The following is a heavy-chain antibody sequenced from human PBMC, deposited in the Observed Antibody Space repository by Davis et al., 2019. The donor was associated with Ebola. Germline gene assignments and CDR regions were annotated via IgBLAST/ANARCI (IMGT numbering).Heavy chain of an antibody. J-gene: IGHJ4*02. Sequence: PGGSLRLSCAASGFTFSSFAMSWVRQAPGKGLEWVSAVSGSGGSTFYADSVKGRFTISRDNSKNTLDLQMNSLRVEDTAVYYCAKEGATTAKFDYWGQGVLVTVSS. CDR3: AKEGATTAKFDY. D-gene: IGHD4-11*01. CDR1: GFTFSSFA. CDR2: VSGSGGST. V-gene: IGHV3-23*01.